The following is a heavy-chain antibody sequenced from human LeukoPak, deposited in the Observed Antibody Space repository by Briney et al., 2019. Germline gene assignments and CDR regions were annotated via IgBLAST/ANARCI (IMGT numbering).Heavy chain of an antibody. V-gene: IGHV3-21*01. CDR3: AREGGPYRPLDY. J-gene: IGHJ4*02. CDR2: ISSSSTYI. Sequence: GGSLRLSCAASGFPFSTYSMNWVRQAPGKGLEWVSSISSSSTYIYYADSVKGRFTISRDNAKNSLYLQMNSLRAEDTAVYYCAREGGPYRPLDYSGQGTLVTVSS. CDR1: GFPFSTYS.